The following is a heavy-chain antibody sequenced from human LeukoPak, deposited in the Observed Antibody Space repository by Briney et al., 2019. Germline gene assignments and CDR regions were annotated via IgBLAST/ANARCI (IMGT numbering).Heavy chain of an antibody. CDR1: GYTFTSYY. V-gene: IGHV1-46*01. CDR3: ARGVDNYVDV. CDR2: INPSGGST. Sequence: GASVKVSCKASGYTFTSYYMHWVRQAPGQGLEWMGIINPSGGSTSYAQKFQGRVTMTGDTSISTAYMELSSLRTDDTAVYYCARGVDNYVDVWAKGTTVTVS. D-gene: IGHD2-21*01. J-gene: IGHJ6*03.